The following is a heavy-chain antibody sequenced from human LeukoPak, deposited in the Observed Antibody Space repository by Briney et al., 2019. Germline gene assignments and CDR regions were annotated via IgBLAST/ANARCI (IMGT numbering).Heavy chain of an antibody. D-gene: IGHD3-16*01. Sequence: GGSLRLSCAASGFIFSSYSMTWVRQAPGKGLEWVAVIWYDGSNKYYADSVKGRFTISRDNSKNTLYLQMNGLRAEDTAVYYCARGGRYAYFLDYWGQGTLVTVSS. CDR2: IWYDGSNK. J-gene: IGHJ4*02. CDR3: ARGGRYAYFLDY. V-gene: IGHV3-33*08. CDR1: GFIFSSYS.